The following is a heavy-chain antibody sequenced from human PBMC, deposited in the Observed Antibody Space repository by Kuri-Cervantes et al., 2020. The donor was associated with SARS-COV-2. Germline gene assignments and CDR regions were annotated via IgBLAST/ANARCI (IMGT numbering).Heavy chain of an antibody. CDR2: IKQDGSEK. CDR3: ARGFELDY. Sequence: ETLSLTCAASGFTLSHNWMSWVRQAPGKGLEWAANIKQDGSEKYYVDSVKGRFAISRDNPKNSLYLQLNSLRAEDTAMYYCARGFELDYWGQGTLVTVSS. D-gene: IGHD5-12*01. CDR1: GFTLSHNW. V-gene: IGHV3-7*03. J-gene: IGHJ4*02.